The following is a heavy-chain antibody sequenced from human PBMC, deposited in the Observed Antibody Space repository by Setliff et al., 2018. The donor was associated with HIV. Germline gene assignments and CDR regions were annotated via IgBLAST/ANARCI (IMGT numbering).Heavy chain of an antibody. J-gene: IGHJ5*02. V-gene: IGHV1-69*05. CDR1: GGTFSSYA. Sequence: GASVKVSCKASGGTFSSYAISWVRQAPGQGLEWMGGIIPIFGTANYAQKFQGGVTITTDEYTSTAYMELSSLRSEDTAVYYCARDLRYCSGGSCWRQGWFDPRGQGTLVTVSS. D-gene: IGHD2-15*01. CDR2: IIPIFGTA. CDR3: ARDLRYCSGGSCWRQGWFDP.